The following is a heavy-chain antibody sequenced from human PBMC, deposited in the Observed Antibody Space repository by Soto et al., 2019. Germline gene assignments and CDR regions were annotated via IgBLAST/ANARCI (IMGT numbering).Heavy chain of an antibody. D-gene: IGHD6-13*01. CDR3: ARVASSSWFVDY. J-gene: IGHJ4*02. Sequence: PSETLSLTCAVSGGSISSGGYSWNWIRRPPGKGLEWIGYIYHSGSTLYNPSLKGRVTISVDKSKNQFSLKLSSVTAADTAVYYCARVASSSWFVDYWGQGTLVTVSS. CDR2: IYHSGST. V-gene: IGHV4-30-2*01. CDR1: GGSISSGGYS.